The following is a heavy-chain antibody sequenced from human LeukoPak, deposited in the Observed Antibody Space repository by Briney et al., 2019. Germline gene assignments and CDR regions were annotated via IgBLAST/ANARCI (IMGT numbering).Heavy chain of an antibody. CDR1: GFTFSSYA. V-gene: IGHV3-30*04. J-gene: IGHJ4*02. Sequence: LTGGSLSLSCAASGFTFSSYAMHWVRQAPGKGLEWVAVISYDGSNKYYADSVKGRFTISRDNSKNTLYLQMNSLRAEDTAVYYCARDKDLIAAAGIGTFDYWGQGTLVTVSS. D-gene: IGHD6-13*01. CDR3: ARDKDLIAAAGIGTFDY. CDR2: ISYDGSNK.